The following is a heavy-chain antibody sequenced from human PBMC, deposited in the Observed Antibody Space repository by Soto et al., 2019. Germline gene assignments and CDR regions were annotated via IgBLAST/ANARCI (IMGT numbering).Heavy chain of an antibody. CDR1: GFTFSSYG. D-gene: IGHD2-8*01. V-gene: IGHV3-30*18. CDR3: AKDLLGAIVLMVYAMGGMDV. J-gene: IGHJ6*02. Sequence: GGSLRLSCAASGFTFSSYGMHWVRQAPGKGLEWVAVISYDGSNKYYADSVKGRFTISRDNSKNTLYLQMNSLRAEDTAVCYCAKDLLGAIVLMVYAMGGMDVWGQGTTVTVSS. CDR2: ISYDGSNK.